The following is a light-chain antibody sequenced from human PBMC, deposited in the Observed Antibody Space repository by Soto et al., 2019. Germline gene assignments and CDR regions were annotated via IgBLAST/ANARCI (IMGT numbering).Light chain of an antibody. CDR3: MQALQSPRT. V-gene: IGKV2-28*01. Sequence: DIVMTQSPLSLPVTPGEPASISCRSSQSLLHSNGYNYLDWYLQKPGQSPQLLIYLDSNRASGVPDRFSGSGSGTDFTLTISRVEAEDVGVYYCMQALQSPRTFGQGTKLEIK. J-gene: IGKJ2*02. CDR1: QSLLHSNGYNY. CDR2: LDS.